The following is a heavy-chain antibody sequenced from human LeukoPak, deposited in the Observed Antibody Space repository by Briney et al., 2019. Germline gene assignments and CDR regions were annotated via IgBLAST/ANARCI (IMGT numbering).Heavy chain of an antibody. Sequence: GRSLRLSCAASGFTFSSYAMHWVRQAPGKGLEWVAVISYDGSNKYYADSVKGRFTISRGNAKNSLYLQMNSLRAEDTAVYYCARGPFWSGYYDDWGQGTLVTVSS. CDR1: GFTFSSYA. CDR2: ISYDGSNK. V-gene: IGHV3-30*04. D-gene: IGHD3-3*01. J-gene: IGHJ4*02. CDR3: ARGPFWSGYYDD.